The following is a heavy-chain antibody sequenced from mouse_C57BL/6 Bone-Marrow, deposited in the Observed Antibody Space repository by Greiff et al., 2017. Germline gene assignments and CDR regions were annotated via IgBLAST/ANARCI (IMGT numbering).Heavy chain of an antibody. CDR1: GYTFTSYW. V-gene: IGHV1-52*01. D-gene: IGHD2-10*02. CDR3: ARDPSRTGAMDY. J-gene: IGHJ4*01. CDR2: IDPSDSET. Sequence: VQLQQPGAELVRPGSSVKLSCKASGYTFTSYWMHWVKQRPIQGLEWIGNIDPSDSETHYNQKFKDKATLTVDKSSSTAYMQLSRLTSEDSAVYYCARDPSRTGAMDYWGQGTSVTVSS.